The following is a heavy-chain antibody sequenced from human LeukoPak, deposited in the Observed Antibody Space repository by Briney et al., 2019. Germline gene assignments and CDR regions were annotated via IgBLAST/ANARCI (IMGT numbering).Heavy chain of an antibody. CDR2: ITTNGGSA. CDR3: GAYYDILTGYYSIDY. CDR1: GGSITNYG. V-gene: IGHV3-NL1*01. D-gene: IGHD3-9*01. J-gene: IGHJ4*02. Sequence: ETLSLTCTVSGGSITNYGFYWGWIRQPPGKGLEWVSGITTNGGSAGYADSVKGRFTISRDNSKTTLYLQMNSLRAEDTAVYYCGAYYDILTGYYSIDYWGQGTLVTVSS.